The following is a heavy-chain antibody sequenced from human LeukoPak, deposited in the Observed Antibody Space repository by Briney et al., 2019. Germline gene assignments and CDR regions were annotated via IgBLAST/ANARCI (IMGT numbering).Heavy chain of an antibody. CDR2: IYSGGST. CDR1: GFTVSSNY. V-gene: IGHV3-53*01. D-gene: IGHD5-24*01. CDR3: AREATRGEGDY. J-gene: IGHJ4*02. Sequence: AGGSLRLSCAAPGFTVSSNYMSWVRQAPGKGLEWVSVIYSGGSTYYADSVKGRFTISRDNSKNTLYLQMNSLRAEDTAVYYCAREATRGEGDYWGQGTLVTVSS.